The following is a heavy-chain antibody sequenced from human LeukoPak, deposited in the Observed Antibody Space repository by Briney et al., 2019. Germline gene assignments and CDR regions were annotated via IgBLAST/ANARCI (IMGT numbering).Heavy chain of an antibody. CDR1: GFTFSSYW. CDR3: ARGRRTLIVGATRNAFDI. J-gene: IGHJ3*02. Sequence: GGSLRLSCAASGFTFSSYWMSWVRQAPGKGLEWVANIKQDGSNKYYADSVKGRFTISRDNSKNTLYLQMNSLRAEDTAVYYCARGRRTLIVGATRNAFDIWGQGTMVTVSS. V-gene: IGHV3-7*01. D-gene: IGHD1-26*01. CDR2: IKQDGSNK.